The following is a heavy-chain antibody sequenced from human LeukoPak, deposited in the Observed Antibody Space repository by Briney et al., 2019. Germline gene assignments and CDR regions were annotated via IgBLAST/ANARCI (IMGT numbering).Heavy chain of an antibody. CDR1: GFTLSDYG. CDR3: ARSGLSRFGF. CDR2: ISGDAGSGGGRST. J-gene: IGHJ4*02. D-gene: IGHD2/OR15-2a*01. V-gene: IGHV3-23*01. Sequence: GGTLRLSCEASGFTLSDYGMTWVRQAPGKGLECVSFISGDAGSGGGRSTYYAESVKGRFTISRDNSKNTLYLQMNSLRAEDTAVYYCARSGLSRFGFWGQGTLVTVSS.